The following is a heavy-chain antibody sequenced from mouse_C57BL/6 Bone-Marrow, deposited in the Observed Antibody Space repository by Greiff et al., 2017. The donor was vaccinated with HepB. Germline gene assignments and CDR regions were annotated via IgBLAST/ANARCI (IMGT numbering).Heavy chain of an antibody. CDR2: ISSGGDYI. J-gene: IGHJ2*01. CDR3: TRGGYGSSPYYFDY. CDR1: GFTFSSYA. D-gene: IGHD1-1*01. V-gene: IGHV5-9-1*02. Sequence: EVKLMESGEGLVKPGGSLKLSCAASGFTFSSYAMSWVRQTPEKRLEWVAYISSGGDYIYYADTVKGRFTIARDNARNTLYLQMSSLKSEDTAMYYCTRGGYGSSPYYFDYWGQGTTLTVSS.